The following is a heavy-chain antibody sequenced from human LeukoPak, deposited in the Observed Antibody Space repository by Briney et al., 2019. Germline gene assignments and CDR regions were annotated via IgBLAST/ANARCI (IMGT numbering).Heavy chain of an antibody. CDR1: GYSFAKYW. J-gene: IGHJ5*01. Sequence: GESLKISCKGSGYSFAKYWIGWVRQLPGKGLELMGIIYPGDSDTTYSPSFQGHVTISVDKSINTAYLQWSSLKASDTAMYYCARHNERGRREFDSWGQGTLVTVSS. D-gene: IGHD2-8*01. CDR3: ARHNERGRREFDS. V-gene: IGHV5-51*01. CDR2: IYPGDSDT.